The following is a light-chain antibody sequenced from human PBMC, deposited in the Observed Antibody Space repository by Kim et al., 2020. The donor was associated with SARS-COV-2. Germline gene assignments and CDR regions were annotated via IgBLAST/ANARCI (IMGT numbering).Light chain of an antibody. J-gene: IGKJ1*01. CDR3: QQCGTSPRT. CDR1: QSVSSTY. Sequence: EIVLTQSPDTLSLYPGERATLSCRASQSVSSTYLAWYQQKPGQAPRLLIYGASSRATGIPDRFSGSGSGTDFTLTISRLEPEDFAVYYCQQCGTSPRTFGQGTKVDIK. CDR2: GAS. V-gene: IGKV3-20*01.